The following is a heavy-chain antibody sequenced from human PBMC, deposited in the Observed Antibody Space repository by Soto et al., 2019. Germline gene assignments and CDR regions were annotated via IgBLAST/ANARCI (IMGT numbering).Heavy chain of an antibody. J-gene: IGHJ5*02. CDR2: IIPIFGTA. D-gene: IGHD2-15*01. CDR3: TRGVGSGGSVDWFDP. Sequence: ASVKVSCKASGGTFSSYAISWVRQAPGQGLEWMGGIIPIFGTANYAQKFQGRVTITADKSTSTAYMELSSLRSEDTAVYYCTRGVGSGGSVDWFDPWGQGTLVTVSS. V-gene: IGHV1-69*06. CDR1: GGTFSSYA.